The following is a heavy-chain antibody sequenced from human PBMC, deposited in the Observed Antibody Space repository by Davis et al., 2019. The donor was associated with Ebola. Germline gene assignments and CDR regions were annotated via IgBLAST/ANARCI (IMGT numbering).Heavy chain of an antibody. J-gene: IGHJ4*02. D-gene: IGHD5-18*01. CDR3: ARGGYSYGFDY. CDR2: INHSGST. CDR1: GFTFDDYG. V-gene: IGHV4-34*01. Sequence: ESLKISCAASGFTFDDYGMSWVRQAPGKGLEWIGEINHSGSTNYNPSLKSRVTISVDTSKNQFSLKLSSVTAADTAVYYCARGGYSYGFDYWGQGTLVTVSS.